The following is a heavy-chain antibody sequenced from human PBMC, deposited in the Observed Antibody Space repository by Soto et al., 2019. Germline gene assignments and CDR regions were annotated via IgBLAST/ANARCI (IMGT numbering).Heavy chain of an antibody. CDR3: AKRQGQAYSRDYFYHYGMDF. J-gene: IGHJ6*02. CDR2: ISHEGVTK. Sequence: GGSLRLSCIASGFTFESYGMHWVRQASGKGLEWVAVISHEGVTKNYADSVKGRFTVSRDNSKDTLYLQLNSLRREDTAVYNSAKRQGQAYSRDYFYHYGMDFSGLGTTVTVSS. CDR1: GFTFESYG. D-gene: IGHD6-13*01. V-gene: IGHV3-30*18.